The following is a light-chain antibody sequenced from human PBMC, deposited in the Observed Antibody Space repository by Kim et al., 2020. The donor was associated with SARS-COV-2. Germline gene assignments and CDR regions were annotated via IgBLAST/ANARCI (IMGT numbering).Light chain of an antibody. Sequence: QTVVTQEPSFSVSPGGTVTLTCGLSSGSVSTSYYPSWYQQTPGQDPRTLIYSTNTRSSGVPDRFSGSILGNKAALTITGAQADDESDYYCALYMGSATWVFGGGTQLTVL. CDR1: SGSVSTSYY. J-gene: IGLJ3*02. V-gene: IGLV8-61*01. CDR3: ALYMGSATWV. CDR2: STN.